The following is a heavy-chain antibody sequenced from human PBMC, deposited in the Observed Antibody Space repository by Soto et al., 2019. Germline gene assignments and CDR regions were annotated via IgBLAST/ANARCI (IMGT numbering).Heavy chain of an antibody. Sequence: QVQLQESGPGLVKPSQTLSLTCTVSGGSISSGGYYWSWIRQHPGKGLEWIGYIYYSGSTYYNPSLKSRVTISVDTSKNQFSLKLSSVTAADTAVYYCARGDSSGYSHPVDYWGQGTLVTVSS. J-gene: IGHJ4*02. CDR1: GGSISSGGYY. D-gene: IGHD3-22*01. CDR3: ARGDSSGYSHPVDY. V-gene: IGHV4-31*03. CDR2: IYYSGST.